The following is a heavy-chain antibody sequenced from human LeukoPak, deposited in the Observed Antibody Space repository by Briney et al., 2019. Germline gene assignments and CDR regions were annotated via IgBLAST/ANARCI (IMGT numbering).Heavy chain of an antibody. CDR2: IYSGGDT. CDR1: GFTVNSNY. J-gene: IGHJ4*02. Sequence: PGGSLRLSCAASGFTVNSNYMSWVRQAPGKGLEWVSIIYSGGDTSYADSVKGRFTISRDNSKNTLYLQMNSLRAEDTAVYYCARDLSYEETAAGPSEVWGQGTLVTVSS. D-gene: IGHD3-3*01. CDR3: ARDLSYEETAAGPSEV. V-gene: IGHV3-66*01.